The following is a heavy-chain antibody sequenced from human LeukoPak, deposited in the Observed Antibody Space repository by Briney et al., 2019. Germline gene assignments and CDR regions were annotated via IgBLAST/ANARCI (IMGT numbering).Heavy chain of an antibody. CDR1: GYSFTSYW. CDR2: IYPGDSDT. Sequence: GESLKISCKGSGYSFTSYWIGWVRQMPGRGLEWMGIIYPGDSDTRYSPSFQGQVTISADKSISTAYLQWSSLKASDAAMYYCARPGGSYLYYFDYWGQGTLVTVSS. D-gene: IGHD1-26*01. V-gene: IGHV5-51*01. CDR3: ARPGGSYLYYFDY. J-gene: IGHJ4*02.